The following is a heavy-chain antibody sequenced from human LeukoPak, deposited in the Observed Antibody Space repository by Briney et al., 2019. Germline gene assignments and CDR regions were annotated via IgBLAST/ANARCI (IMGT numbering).Heavy chain of an antibody. Sequence: PGGSLRLSCAASGFTVSSNYMSWVRQAPGKGLEWVSVIYSGGSTYYADSVKGRFTISRDNSKNTLYLQMNSLRAEDTAVYYCAKDTYSTSPYYSDYWGQGTLVTVSS. V-gene: IGHV3-53*01. J-gene: IGHJ4*02. CDR2: IYSGGST. D-gene: IGHD1-26*01. CDR1: GFTVSSNY. CDR3: AKDTYSTSPYYSDY.